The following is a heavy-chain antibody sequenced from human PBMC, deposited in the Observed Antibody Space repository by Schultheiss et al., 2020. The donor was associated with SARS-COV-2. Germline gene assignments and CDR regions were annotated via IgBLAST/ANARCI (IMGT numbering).Heavy chain of an antibody. Sequence: GGSLRLSCAASGFTFDDYAMHWVRQAPGKGLEWVSGISWNSGSIGYADSVKGRFTISRDNAKNTLYLQMSSLRGDDTAVYYCARGAIRGVATINYWGQGTLVTVSS. D-gene: IGHD5-12*01. CDR1: GFTFDDYA. J-gene: IGHJ4*02. CDR2: ISWNSGSI. V-gene: IGHV3-9*01. CDR3: ARGAIRGVATINY.